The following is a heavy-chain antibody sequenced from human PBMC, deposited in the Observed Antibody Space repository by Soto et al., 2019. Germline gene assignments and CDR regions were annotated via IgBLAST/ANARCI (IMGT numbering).Heavy chain of an antibody. J-gene: IGHJ4*02. Sequence: PGGSLRLSCAASGFTFSSYGMHRVRQAPGKGLEWVAVIWYDGSNKYYADSVKGRFTISRDHSKNTLYLQMNSLRAEDTAVYYCASGSYYRYDYWGQGTLVTVSS. D-gene: IGHD1-26*01. V-gene: IGHV3-33*01. CDR3: ASGSYYRYDY. CDR1: GFTFSSYG. CDR2: IWYDGSNK.